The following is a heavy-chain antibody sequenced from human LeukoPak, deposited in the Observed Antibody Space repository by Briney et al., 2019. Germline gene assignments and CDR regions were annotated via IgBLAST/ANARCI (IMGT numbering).Heavy chain of an antibody. D-gene: IGHD5-12*01. CDR2: IIPIFGTA. CDR3: ASNIVATIGNWFDP. V-gene: IGHV1-69*13. CDR1: VGTFSSYA. J-gene: IGHJ5*02. Sequence: SVKVSCKASVGTFSSYAISWVRQAPGQGLEWMGEIIPIFGTANYAQKFQGRVTITADESTSTAYMELSSLRSEDTAVYYCASNIVATIGNWFDPWGQGTLVTVSS.